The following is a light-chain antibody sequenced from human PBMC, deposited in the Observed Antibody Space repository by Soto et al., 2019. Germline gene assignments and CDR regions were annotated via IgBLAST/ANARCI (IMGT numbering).Light chain of an antibody. V-gene: IGKV3-20*01. CDR2: GAS. Sequence: EIVLTQSPGTLSLSPGERATLSCRASQSVSSSYLAWYQQKPGQAPRLLIYGASSRATGIPDRFSGSGSGTDFTLTISRLEPEVFAVYYCQQYGSSPYTFGQGTKLEI. CDR3: QQYGSSPYT. J-gene: IGKJ2*01. CDR1: QSVSSSY.